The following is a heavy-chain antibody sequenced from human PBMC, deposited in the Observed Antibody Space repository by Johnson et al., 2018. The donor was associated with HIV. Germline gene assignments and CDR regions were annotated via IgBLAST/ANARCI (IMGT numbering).Heavy chain of an antibody. V-gene: IGHV3-30-3*01. CDR1: GFTFSTYA. D-gene: IGHD4-23*01. CDR2: ISYDGINK. Sequence: QVQLVESGGGVVQPGRSLRLSCAASGFTFSTYAMHWVRQAPGKGLEWVTIISYDGINKYYADSVKGRFTISRDNSKDTLYLQRHSLRPEDTALYYCARDPPYGGNPSAFDVWGQGTMVTVSS. J-gene: IGHJ3*01. CDR3: ARDPPYGGNPSAFDV.